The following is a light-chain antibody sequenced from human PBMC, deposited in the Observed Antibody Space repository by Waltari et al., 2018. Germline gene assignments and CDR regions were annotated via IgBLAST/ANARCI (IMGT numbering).Light chain of an antibody. V-gene: IGKV3-15*01. Sequence: EIVMTQSPDTLSVSPGDRATLSCRASQNVNRNLDWYQKKRGQPPMPLISGASARAAGIPPRFSGGGSGTEFTLTISSLQSEDFAVYYCQHYNNWPRTFGQGTKVEIK. CDR2: GAS. CDR3: QHYNNWPRT. J-gene: IGKJ1*01. CDR1: QNVNRN.